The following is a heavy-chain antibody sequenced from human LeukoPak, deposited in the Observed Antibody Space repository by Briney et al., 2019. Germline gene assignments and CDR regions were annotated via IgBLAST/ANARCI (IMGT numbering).Heavy chain of an antibody. D-gene: IGHD2-2*03. CDR2: VYPRGST. CDR3: ARDNGYCTSTTCSITMDR. Sequence: PSETLSLTCTVSGGSISSYYWSWLRQPAGKGLEWVGRVYPRGSTNYNPSLKSRVTMSVDTSKRQFTLNLTSVTAADTAMYYCARDNGYCTSTTCSITMDRWGQGTLVTVSS. J-gene: IGHJ5*02. CDR1: GGSISSYY. V-gene: IGHV4-4*07.